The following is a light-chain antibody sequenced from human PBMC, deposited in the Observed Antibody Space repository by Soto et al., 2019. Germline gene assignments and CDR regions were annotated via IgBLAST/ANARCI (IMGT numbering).Light chain of an antibody. Sequence: DIQMTQSPSTLSASVGDRVTITCRASQSISSWLAWYQQKPGKAPKLLIYKASSLESGVPSRFSGSGSGTESTLTISSLQPDDFATYYCQQYNSYSRTFGQGTKVDNK. CDR1: QSISSW. CDR2: KAS. V-gene: IGKV1-5*03. J-gene: IGKJ1*01. CDR3: QQYNSYSRT.